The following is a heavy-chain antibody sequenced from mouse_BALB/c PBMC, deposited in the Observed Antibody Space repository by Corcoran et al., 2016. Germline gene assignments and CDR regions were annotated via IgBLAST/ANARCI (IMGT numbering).Heavy chain of an antibody. Sequence: VVKTGASVKISCKASGYSFTGYYMHWVKQSHGKSLEWIGYISCYNGGTGHNQKFKGKATSTVDTSSSTTYMQFNSLTSEDSAVYYCARGGDGYFFPFAYWGQGTLVTVSA. CDR3: ARGGDGYFFPFAY. CDR2: ISCYNGGT. D-gene: IGHD2-3*01. V-gene: IGHV1S34*01. CDR1: GYSFTGYY. J-gene: IGHJ3*01.